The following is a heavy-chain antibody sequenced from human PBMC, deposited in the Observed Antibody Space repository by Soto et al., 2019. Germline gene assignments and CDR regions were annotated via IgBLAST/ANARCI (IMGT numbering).Heavy chain of an antibody. V-gene: IGHV3-48*02. Sequence: EVQLVESGGGMVQPGGSLRLSCAASGFTLSSYSMHWVRQAPGKGLEWVSYISGSGGTIYYAGSVKGRFTISRDNAKNSLSVQMNSLRDDDTAVYFCARETGLRSSGWSYYLDFWGQGTRVTVSS. CDR2: ISGSGGTI. D-gene: IGHD6-19*01. J-gene: IGHJ4*02. CDR1: GFTLSSYS. CDR3: ARETGLRSSGWSYYLDF.